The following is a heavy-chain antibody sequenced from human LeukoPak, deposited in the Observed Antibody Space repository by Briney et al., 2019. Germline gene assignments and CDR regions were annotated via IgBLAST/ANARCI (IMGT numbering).Heavy chain of an antibody. D-gene: IGHD3-10*01. J-gene: IGHJ5*02. V-gene: IGHV3-23*01. CDR1: GFTFVTYA. CDR3: AKDRELFAHCWFDL. CDR2: ISISSVDS. Sequence: GGSLRLSCAASGFTFVTYAMSWVRQAPGKGLEWVGGISISSVDSYYADSVKGRFSISIDDSKNTLYLQMDRLTDEDTAVYYCAKDRELFAHCWFDLWGQGTLVTVSS.